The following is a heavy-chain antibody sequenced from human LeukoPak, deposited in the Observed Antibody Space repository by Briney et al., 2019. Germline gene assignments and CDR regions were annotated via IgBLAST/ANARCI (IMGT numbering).Heavy chain of an antibody. V-gene: IGHV4-61*02. CDR3: ARFNPYDSSGYLDY. CDR1: GGSISSGSYY. D-gene: IGHD3-22*01. CDR2: IYTSGST. Sequence: SETLSLTCTVSGGSISSGSYYWSWIRQPAGKGLEWIGRIYTSGSTNYNPSLKSRVTISVDTSKNQFSLKLSSVTAADTAVYYCARFNPYDSSGYLDYWGQGTLVTVSS. J-gene: IGHJ4*02.